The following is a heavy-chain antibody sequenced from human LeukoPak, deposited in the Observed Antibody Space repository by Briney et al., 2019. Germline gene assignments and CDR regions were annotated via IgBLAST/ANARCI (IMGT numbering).Heavy chain of an antibody. J-gene: IGHJ4*02. D-gene: IGHD5-18*01. Sequence: GASVKVSCKASGYTISDHYRHWMQQAPGKGLEWVGRVDREGAETTYAGKFRGRVTMTADTHINTDYMEVSSLRSEDTAVCFFPTYVDTVTSPCWYFQYWGQGTLVTVS. CDR1: GYTISDHY. V-gene: IGHV1-69-2*01. CDR3: PTYVDTVTSPCWYFQY. CDR2: VDREGAET.